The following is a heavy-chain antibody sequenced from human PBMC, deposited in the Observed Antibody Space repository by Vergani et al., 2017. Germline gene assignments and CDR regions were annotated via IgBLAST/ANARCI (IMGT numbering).Heavy chain of an antibody. D-gene: IGHD4-17*01. J-gene: IGHJ4*02. Sequence: QVQLVQSGAEVKKPGSSVKVSCKASGGTFSSYTISWVRQAPGQGLEWMGRIIPILGIANYAQKFQGRVTITADKSTSTAYMELSSLRSEDTAVYYCASSPAVGDYVFWGQGTLVTVSS. CDR3: ASSPAVGDYVF. CDR2: IIPILGIA. V-gene: IGHV1-69*02. CDR1: GGTFSSYT.